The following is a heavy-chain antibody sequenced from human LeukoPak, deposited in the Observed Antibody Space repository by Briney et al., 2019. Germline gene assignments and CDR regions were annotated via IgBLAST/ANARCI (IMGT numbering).Heavy chain of an antibody. D-gene: IGHD6-13*01. CDR3: ARQRASSFPPFDY. Sequence: PSETLSLTCTVSGGSISSYYWSWIRQPPGKGLEWIGYIYYSGSTNYNPSLKSRVTISVDTSKNQFSLKLSSVTAADTAVYCCARQRASSFPPFDYWGQGTLVTVSS. V-gene: IGHV4-59*08. CDR2: IYYSGST. CDR1: GGSISSYY. J-gene: IGHJ4*02.